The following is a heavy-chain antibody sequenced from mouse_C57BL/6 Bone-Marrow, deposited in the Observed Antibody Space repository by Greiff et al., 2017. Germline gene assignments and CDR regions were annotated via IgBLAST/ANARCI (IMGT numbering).Heavy chain of an antibody. CDR3: ARDYGSSYWYFDV. J-gene: IGHJ1*03. CDR2: IYPRDGST. V-gene: IGHV1-85*01. CDR1: GYTFTSYD. Sequence: QVQLQQSGPELVKPGASVKLSCKASGYTFTSYDINWVKQRPGQGLEWIGWIYPRDGSTKYNEKFKGKATLTVATSSSTACMELHSLTSEDSAVYFCARDYGSSYWYFDVWGTGTTVTVSS. D-gene: IGHD1-1*01.